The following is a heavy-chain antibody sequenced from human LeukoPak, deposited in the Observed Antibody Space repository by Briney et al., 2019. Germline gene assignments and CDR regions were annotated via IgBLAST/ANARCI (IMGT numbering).Heavy chain of an antibody. CDR2: INAGNGNT. CDR3: ARVIYRRSTVVTPYFDY. V-gene: IGHV1-3*01. CDR1: GYTFTSYA. Sequence: GASVKVSCKASGYTFTSYAMHWVRQAPGQRPEWMGWINAGNGNTKYSQKFQGRVTITRDTSASTAYMELSSLRSEDTAVYYCARVIYRRSTVVTPYFDYWGQGTLVTVSS. D-gene: IGHD4-23*01. J-gene: IGHJ4*02.